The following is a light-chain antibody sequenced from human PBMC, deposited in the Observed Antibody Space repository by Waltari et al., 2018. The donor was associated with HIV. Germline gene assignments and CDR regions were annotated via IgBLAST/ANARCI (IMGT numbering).Light chain of an antibody. CDR2: DVD. V-gene: IGLV2-14*03. CDR3: ASFTGDNPVM. Sequence: AVTPPASVSGLPGQSTPISCTGDDSAFGLYNFVSVYQQTSGNTPILILSDVDRRASGVSDRCSGSMSDNTDSLTISGLRAEDEAHYYCASFTGDNPVMFGGGTEVTVL. J-gene: IGLJ3*02. CDR1: DSAFGLYNF.